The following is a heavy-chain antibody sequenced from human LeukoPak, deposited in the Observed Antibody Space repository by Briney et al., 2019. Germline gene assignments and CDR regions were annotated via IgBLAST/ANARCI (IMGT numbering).Heavy chain of an antibody. CDR2: ISSGTSYI. J-gene: IGHJ4*02. CDR1: GFTLNTYT. Sequence: GGSLRLSCAASGFTLNTYTMNWVRQAPGKGLEWVSSISSGTSYIYYADSVKGRFTISRDNAENSLYLQMNSLRAEDTAVYYCAKRGYDSSGYSLDYWGQGTLVTVSS. V-gene: IGHV3-21*01. D-gene: IGHD3-22*01. CDR3: AKRGYDSSGYSLDY.